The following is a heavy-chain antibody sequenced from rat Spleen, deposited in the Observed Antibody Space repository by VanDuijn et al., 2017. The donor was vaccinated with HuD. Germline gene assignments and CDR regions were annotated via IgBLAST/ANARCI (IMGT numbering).Heavy chain of an antibody. D-gene: IGHD1-1*01. J-gene: IGHJ2*01. CDR1: GFTFSSYW. Sequence: EVQLVETGGGLVQPGRSLKLSCVASGFTFSSYWMYWVRQAPTKGLEWVASISSGGGNTYYRDSVKGRFTISRDNAKSTLYLQMDSLRSEDTATYYCARQGTINTMVRYYFDYWGQGDMVTVSS. CDR3: ARQGTINTMVRYYFDY. CDR2: ISSGGGNT. V-gene: IGHV5-25*01.